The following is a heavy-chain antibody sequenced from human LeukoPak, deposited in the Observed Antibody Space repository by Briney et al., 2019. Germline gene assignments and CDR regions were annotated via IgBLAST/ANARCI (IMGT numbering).Heavy chain of an antibody. CDR1: GGSISSYY. D-gene: IGHD6-13*01. Sequence: PSETLSLTCTVSGGSISSYYWSWIRQPPGKGLEWIGYIYYSESTNYNPSLKSRVTISVDTSKNQFSLKLSSVTAADTAVYYCARAGIGAAYHYHYGMDVWGQGTTVTVSS. V-gene: IGHV4-59*08. CDR3: ARAGIGAAYHYHYGMDV. J-gene: IGHJ6*02. CDR2: IYYSEST.